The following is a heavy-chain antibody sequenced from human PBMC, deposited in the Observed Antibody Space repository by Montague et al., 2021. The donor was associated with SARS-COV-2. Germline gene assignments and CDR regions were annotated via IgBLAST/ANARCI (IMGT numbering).Heavy chain of an antibody. CDR1: GDSVSSNSAA. Sequence: CAISGDSVSSNSAAWNWLRQSPSRGLEWLGRTYYRSKWYNDYALSVKSRITINPDTSKNQFSLQLNSVTPEDTAVYYCAREQQRLGAVYYYYGMDVWGQGTTVTVSS. CDR2: TYYRSKWYN. V-gene: IGHV6-1*01. D-gene: IGHD6-25*01. J-gene: IGHJ6*02. CDR3: AREQQRLGAVYYYYGMDV.